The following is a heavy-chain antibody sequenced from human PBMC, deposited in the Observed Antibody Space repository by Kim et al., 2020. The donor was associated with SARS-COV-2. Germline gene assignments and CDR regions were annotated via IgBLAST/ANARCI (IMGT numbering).Heavy chain of an antibody. Sequence: GGSLRLSCAASGFTFSSYGMHWVRQAPGKGLEWVAVISYDGSNKYYADSVKGRFTISRDNSKNTLYLQMNSLRAEDTAVYYCAKKLWVGPVVVPAAADY. CDR3: AKKLWVGPVVVPAAADY. J-gene: IGHJ4*01. D-gene: IGHD2-2*01. V-gene: IGHV3-30*18. CDR1: GFTFSSYG. CDR2: ISYDGSNK.